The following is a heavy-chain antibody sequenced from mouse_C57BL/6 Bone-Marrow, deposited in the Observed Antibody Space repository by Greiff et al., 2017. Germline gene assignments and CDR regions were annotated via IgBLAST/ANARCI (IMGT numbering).Heavy chain of an antibody. V-gene: IGHV10-1*01. CDR2: IRSKSNNYAT. J-gene: IGHJ4*01. CDR3: VRLYYYAMDY. CDR1: GFSFNTYA. Sequence: EVQRVESGGGLVQPKGSLKLSCAASGFSFNTYAMNWVRQAPGKGLEWVARIRSKSNNYATSYADSVKDRVTISRDDSESMLYLQMNNLKTEDTAMYYCVRLYYYAMDYCGQGTSVTVSS.